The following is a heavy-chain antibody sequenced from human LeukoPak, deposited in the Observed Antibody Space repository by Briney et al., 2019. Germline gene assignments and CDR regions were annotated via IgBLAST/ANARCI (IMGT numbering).Heavy chain of an antibody. J-gene: IGHJ4*02. Sequence: GGSLRLSCAASGFTFSSYWMNRARQAPGKGLEWVASINHNGNVNYYVDSVKGRFTISRDNAKNSLYLQMNSLRAEDTAVYYCARDSLPRPLGYWGQGTWSPSPQ. V-gene: IGHV3-7*03. CDR1: GFTFSSYW. CDR2: INHNGNVN. CDR3: ARDSLPRPLGY.